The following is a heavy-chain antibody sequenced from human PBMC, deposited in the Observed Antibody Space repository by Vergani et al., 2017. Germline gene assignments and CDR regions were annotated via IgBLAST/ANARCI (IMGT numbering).Heavy chain of an antibody. CDR2: ISSSSSYI. CDR3: ARDLNSYGYYYYYYMDV. J-gene: IGHJ6*03. V-gene: IGHV3-21*01. CDR1: GFTFSSYS. D-gene: IGHD5-18*01. Sequence: EVQLVESGGGLVKPGGSLRLSCAASGFTFSSYSMNWVRQAPGKGLEWVSSISSSSSYIYYADSVKGRFTISRDNAKNSLYLQMNSLRAEDTAVYYCARDLNSYGYYYYYYMDVWGKGTTVTVSS.